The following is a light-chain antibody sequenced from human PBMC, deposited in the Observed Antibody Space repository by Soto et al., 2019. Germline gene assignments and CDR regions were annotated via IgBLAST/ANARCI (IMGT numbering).Light chain of an antibody. CDR2: GAS. V-gene: IGKV3-20*01. CDR1: QSVRSSS. Sequence: EIVLTQSPGTLSLSPGERATLSCRASQSVRSSSLAWYQQKPGQAPRLLIYGASSRATGIPVRFSGSGSGTDFTLTISRLEPEDFAVYYCQQYGSSPETFGQGTKVDI. J-gene: IGKJ1*01. CDR3: QQYGSSPET.